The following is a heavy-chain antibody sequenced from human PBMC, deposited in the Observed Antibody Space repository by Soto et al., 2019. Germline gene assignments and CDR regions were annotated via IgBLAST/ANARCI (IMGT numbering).Heavy chain of an antibody. CDR2: INPSGGST. Sequence: ASVKVSCKASGYTFTSYFMHWVRQAPGQGLEWMGIINPSGGSTSYAQKFQGRVTMTRDTSTSTLYMELSSLRSEDTAVYYCARAAYYDSSGYYYAFDYWGQGTLVTV. CDR3: ARAAYYDSSGYYYAFDY. J-gene: IGHJ4*02. CDR1: GYTFTSYF. V-gene: IGHV1-46*01. D-gene: IGHD3-22*01.